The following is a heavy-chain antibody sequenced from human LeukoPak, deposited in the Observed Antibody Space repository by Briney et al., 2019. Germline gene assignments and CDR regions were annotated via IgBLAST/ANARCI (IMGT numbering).Heavy chain of an antibody. Sequence: GGSLRLSCTVSGFSLSSYAMSWVRRAPGKGLEWVSATSSSDAGKYYADSVRGRFTISRDNAKNSLYLQMNSLRAEDTAVYYCARRVGALDYWGQGTLVTVSS. CDR2: TSSSDAGK. CDR1: GFSLSSYA. V-gene: IGHV3-23*01. J-gene: IGHJ4*02. CDR3: ARRVGALDY. D-gene: IGHD1-26*01.